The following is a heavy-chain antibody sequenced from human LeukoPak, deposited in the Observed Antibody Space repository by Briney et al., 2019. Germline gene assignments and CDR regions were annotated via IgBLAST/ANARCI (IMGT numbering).Heavy chain of an antibody. CDR1: GFTFSNYD. J-gene: IGHJ4*02. CDR2: ISYDGSNK. Sequence: GGSLRLSCAASGFTFSNYDMHWVRQAPGKGLEWVAVISYDGSNKYYADSVKGRFTISRDNSKNTLYLQMNSLRAEDTAVYYCARDLHIAYYDSSGPTIFDYWGQGALVTVSS. CDR3: ARDLHIAYYDSSGPTIFDY. V-gene: IGHV3-30*19. D-gene: IGHD3-22*01.